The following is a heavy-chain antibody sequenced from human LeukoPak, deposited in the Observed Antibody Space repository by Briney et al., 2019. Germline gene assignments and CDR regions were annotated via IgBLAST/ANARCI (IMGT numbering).Heavy chain of an antibody. CDR3: ARQVRGWYQPNWFDP. CDR1: GGSISSYY. V-gene: IGHV4-59*08. D-gene: IGHD6-19*01. CDR2: IYYSGST. J-gene: IGHJ5*02. Sequence: SETLSLTCTVSGGSISSYYWSWIRQPPGKGLEWIGYIYYSGSTNYNPSLKSRVTISVDTSKNQFSLKLSSVTAADTAVYYCARQVRGWYQPNWFDPWGQGTLVTVSS.